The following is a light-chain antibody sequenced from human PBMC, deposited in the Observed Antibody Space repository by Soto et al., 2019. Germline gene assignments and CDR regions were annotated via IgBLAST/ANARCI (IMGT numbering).Light chain of an antibody. V-gene: IGKV1-17*01. CDR3: LQHDTCPLT. J-gene: IGKJ1*01. CDR1: QGIRDH. Sequence: DIQMTQSPSSLSASVGDRVTITCRASQGIRDHLLGWYQQKPGKAPKGLIYNAFSLQSGVPSRFSGSGSGTEFTLTISSRQSEDFATYYCLQHDTCPLTFGQGTKVEIK. CDR2: NAF.